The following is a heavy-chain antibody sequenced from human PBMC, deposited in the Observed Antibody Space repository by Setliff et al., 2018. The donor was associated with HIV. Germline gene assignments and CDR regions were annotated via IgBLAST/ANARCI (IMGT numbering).Heavy chain of an antibody. V-gene: IGHV3-48*03. CDR1: TFTASSYH. J-gene: IGHJ4*02. CDR3: AKDWRRPFVVLP. D-gene: IGHD2-2*01. CDR2: ISSSGSII. Sequence: GGSLRLSCAASTFTASSYHMNWVRQSPGKGLEWVSYISSSGSIIYYADSVKGRFAISRDNAKNMLYLQMSSLRAEDTALYYCAKDWRRPFVVLPWGQGIQVTVSS.